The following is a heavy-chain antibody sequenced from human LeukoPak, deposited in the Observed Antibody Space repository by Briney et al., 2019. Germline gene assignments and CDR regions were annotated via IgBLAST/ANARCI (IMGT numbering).Heavy chain of an antibody. V-gene: IGHV3-53*01. CDR2: TYSDGTT. D-gene: IGHD3-16*01. J-gene: IGHJ6*02. Sequence: GGSLRLSCGASGFTVSNNHMSWVRQAPGKGLEWVSITYSDGTTNYTDSVKGRFTISRDNSRNTLYVQMNSLRAEDTAVYFCARDRVEVTTSMLGGVKRTVTDYYGMDVWGQGTTVTVSS. CDR3: ARDRVEVTTSMLGGVKRTVTDYYGMDV. CDR1: GFTVSNNH.